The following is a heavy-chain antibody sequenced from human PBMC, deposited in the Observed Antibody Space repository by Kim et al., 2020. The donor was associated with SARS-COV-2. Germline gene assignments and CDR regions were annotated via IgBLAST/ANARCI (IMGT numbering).Heavy chain of an antibody. D-gene: IGHD3-10*01. CDR1: GYTFTSYY. CDR3: ARGLWPPEGLYYMDV. CDR2: INPSGGST. Sequence: ASVKVSCKASGYTFTSYYMHWVRQAPGQGLEWMGIINPSGGSTSYAQKFQGRVTMTRDTSTSTVYMELSSLRSEDTAVYYCARGLWPPEGLYYMDVWGKGTTVTVSS. J-gene: IGHJ6*03. V-gene: IGHV1-46*01.